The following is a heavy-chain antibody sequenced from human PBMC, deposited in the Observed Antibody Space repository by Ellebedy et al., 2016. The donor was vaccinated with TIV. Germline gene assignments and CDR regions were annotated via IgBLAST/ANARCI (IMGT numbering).Heavy chain of an antibody. CDR2: ITVMLQTA. V-gene: IGHV1-69*13. CDR1: GDSLTSYI. D-gene: IGHD4-17*01. CDR3: ARVVLPTVTVRNYGMDV. Sequence: SVTVSCXASGDSLTSYIVSWVRQVPGQGLEWMGGITVMLQTATYAQKFQGRVTITADVSASTAYMELSSLRSDDTAMYYCARVVLPTVTVRNYGMDVWGQGTAVIVSS. J-gene: IGHJ6*02.